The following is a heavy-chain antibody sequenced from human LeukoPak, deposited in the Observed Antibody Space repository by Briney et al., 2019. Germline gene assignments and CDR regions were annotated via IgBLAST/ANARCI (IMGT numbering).Heavy chain of an antibody. Sequence: GGSLRLSCAASGFTIDDYTMHWVRQAPGKGLEWVSLISWDGGSTYYADCVKGRFTISRDNSKNSLYLQMNSLRTEDTALYYCARSGYDSYYFDYWGQGTLVTVSS. D-gene: IGHD5-12*01. CDR1: GFTIDDYT. J-gene: IGHJ4*02. V-gene: IGHV3-43*01. CDR2: ISWDGGST. CDR3: ARSGYDSYYFDY.